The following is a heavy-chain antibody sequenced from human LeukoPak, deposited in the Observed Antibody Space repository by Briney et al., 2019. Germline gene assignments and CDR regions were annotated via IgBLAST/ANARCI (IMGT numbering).Heavy chain of an antibody. Sequence: GRSLRLSCAASGFTFDDYAMHWVRQAPGKGLEWVSFVSISSATIYYADSVKGRFRISRDNAKSSLDLEMNSLRAEDTAVYYCARAMSTFGGVRNYFDSWGQGILVTVSS. CDR1: GFTFDDYA. V-gene: IGHV3-9*01. CDR3: ARAMSTFGGVRNYFDS. J-gene: IGHJ4*02. D-gene: IGHD3-16*01. CDR2: VSISSATI.